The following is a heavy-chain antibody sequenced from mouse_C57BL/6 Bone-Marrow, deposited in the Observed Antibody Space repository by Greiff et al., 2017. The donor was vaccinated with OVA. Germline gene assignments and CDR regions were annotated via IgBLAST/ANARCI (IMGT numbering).Heavy chain of an antibody. CDR1: GYSITSGYY. J-gene: IGHJ2*01. CDR2: IRYDGSN. CDR3: ARNPPDGYYFDY. D-gene: IGHD2-3*01. Sequence: EVKLQESGPGLVKPSQSLSLTCSVTGYSITSGYYWNWIRQFPGNKLEWMGYIRYDGSNNYNPSLKNRISITRDTSKNQFFLKLNSVTTEDTATYDCARNPPDGYYFDYWGQGTTLTVSA. V-gene: IGHV3-6*01.